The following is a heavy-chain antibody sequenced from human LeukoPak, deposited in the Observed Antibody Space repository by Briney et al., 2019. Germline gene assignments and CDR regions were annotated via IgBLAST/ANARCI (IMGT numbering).Heavy chain of an antibody. CDR3: ARRYDSRGPVTFDF. J-gene: IGHJ3*01. CDR2: INPNIGTT. D-gene: IGHD3-22*01. Sequence: ASVKVSCEASGYTFTDHTIHWVRQAPGQGLEWMGWINPNIGTTNYAKRFQGRLTVTRDTSINTAFMELSSLNPDDTAVFYCARRYDSRGPVTFDFWGQRTLVTVSS. CDR1: GYTFTDHT. V-gene: IGHV1-2*02.